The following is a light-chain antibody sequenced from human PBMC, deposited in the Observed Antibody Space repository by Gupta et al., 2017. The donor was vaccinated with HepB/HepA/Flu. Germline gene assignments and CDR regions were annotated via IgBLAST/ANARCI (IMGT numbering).Light chain of an antibody. CDR2: AAS. CDR3: QQSYSTPRFT. CDR1: QSISSY. J-gene: IGKJ3*01. V-gene: IGKV1-39*01. Sequence: DIQMTQSPSSLSASVGDRVTITCRASQSISSYLNWYQQKPGKVPKLLIYAASSLQSGVPSRFSGSGSGTDVTLTISSRQQEDFATYYCQQSYSTPRFTFGHGTKVDIK.